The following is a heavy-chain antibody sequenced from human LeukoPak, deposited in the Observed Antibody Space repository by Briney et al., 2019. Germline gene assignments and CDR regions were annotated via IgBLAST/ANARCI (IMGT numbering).Heavy chain of an antibody. CDR2: IYSGVST. J-gene: IGHJ4*02. Sequence: GGKMRLSCAASGFTVSSNYMSWVRQAPGKGLEWVSVIYSGVSTYYADSVKGRFTISRHNSKNTLYLQMNSLRAEDTAVYYCARGTIEMAISFDYWGQGTLV. CDR3: ARGTIEMAISFDY. D-gene: IGHD5-24*01. V-gene: IGHV3-53*04. CDR1: GFTVSSNY.